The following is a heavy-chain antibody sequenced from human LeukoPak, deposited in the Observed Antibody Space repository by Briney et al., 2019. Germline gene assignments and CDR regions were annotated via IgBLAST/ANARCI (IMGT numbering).Heavy chain of an antibody. Sequence: GGSLRLSCEASGFTFSSYTLHWVRQSPGKGLEWLTMISYDGTYTYYVDSVKGRFTISRDIAKDTLYLQMNSLRPEDTAVYFCARVRTVGAYYFDQWGQGTLVTVSS. CDR3: ARVRTVGAYYFDQ. J-gene: IGHJ4*02. CDR1: GFTFSSYT. V-gene: IGHV3-30*04. CDR2: ISYDGTYT. D-gene: IGHD4/OR15-4a*01.